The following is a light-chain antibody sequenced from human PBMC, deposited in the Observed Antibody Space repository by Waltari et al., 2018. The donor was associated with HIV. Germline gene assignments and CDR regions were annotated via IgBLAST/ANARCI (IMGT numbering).Light chain of an antibody. Sequence: QSALTQPASVSGSPGQSVTISCTATTSDFGRYNSVSWYQQHPGTVPKVIIYEVTSRPSGVPHRFSGSRSGNTASLTISGLQAEDEAVYYCSTHTTTDTLMFGGGTKLTVL. CDR3: STHTTTDTLM. V-gene: IGLV2-14*03. J-gene: IGLJ3*02. CDR2: EVT. CDR1: TSDFGRYNS.